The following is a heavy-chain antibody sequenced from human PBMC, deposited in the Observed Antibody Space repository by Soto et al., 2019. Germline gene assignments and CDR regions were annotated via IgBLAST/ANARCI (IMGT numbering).Heavy chain of an antibody. J-gene: IGHJ4*02. CDR2: INHSGST. D-gene: IGHD3-22*01. CDR1: GGSFSGYY. Sequence: PSETLSLTCAVYGGSFSGYYWSWIRQTPGKGLEWIGEINHSGSTNQNPSLKSRVTILVDTSKNQFSLKLRSVTAADTAVYYCARGIAMKVAVREDAPAKYFFDYRGLGPL. V-gene: IGHV4-34*01. CDR3: ARGIAMKVAVREDAPAKYFFDY.